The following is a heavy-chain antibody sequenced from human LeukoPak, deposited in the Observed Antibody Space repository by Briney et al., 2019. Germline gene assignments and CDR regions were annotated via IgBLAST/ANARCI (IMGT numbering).Heavy chain of an antibody. CDR2: INHSGST. D-gene: IGHD3-10*01. CDR3: ARVRALWFGDRDY. V-gene: IGHV4-34*01. CDR1: GGSFSGYY. J-gene: IGHJ4*02. Sequence: SETLSLTCAVYGGSFSGYYWSWIRQPPGKGPEWIGEINHSGSTNYNPSLKSRVTISVDTSKNQFSLKLSSVTAADTAVYYCARVRALWFGDRDYWGQGTLVTVTS.